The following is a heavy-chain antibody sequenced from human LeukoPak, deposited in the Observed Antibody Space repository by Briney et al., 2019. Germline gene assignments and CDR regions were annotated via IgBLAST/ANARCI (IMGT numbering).Heavy chain of an antibody. V-gene: IGHV3-23*01. Sequence: GGSLRLSCAASGFTFSSYAMSWVRQAPGKGLEWVSAISCSGGSTYYADSVKGRFTISRDNSENTLYLEMNNLRDEDTAIYYCAKDPDSTSLNWFDHWGQGTLVTVSS. J-gene: IGHJ5*02. CDR2: ISCSGGST. CDR3: AKDPDSTSLNWFDH. CDR1: GFTFSSYA. D-gene: IGHD6-13*01.